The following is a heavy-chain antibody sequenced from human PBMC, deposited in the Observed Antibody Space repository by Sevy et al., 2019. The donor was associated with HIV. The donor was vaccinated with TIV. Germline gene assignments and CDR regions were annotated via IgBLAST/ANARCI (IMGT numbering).Heavy chain of an antibody. Sequence: GGSLRLSCAASGFTFSSYGMHWVRQAPGKGLEWVAVIWYDGSNKYYADSVKGRFTISRDNSKNTLYLQMNSLRAEDTAVYYCASESGTTGGAFDIWGQGTMVTVSS. CDR3: ASESGTTGGAFDI. CDR2: IWYDGSNK. V-gene: IGHV3-33*08. J-gene: IGHJ3*02. D-gene: IGHD1-1*01. CDR1: GFTFSSYG.